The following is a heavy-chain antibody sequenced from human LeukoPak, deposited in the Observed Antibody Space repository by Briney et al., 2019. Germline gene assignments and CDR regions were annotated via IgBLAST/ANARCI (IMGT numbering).Heavy chain of an antibody. Sequence: PGGSLRLSCAASGFAVSSNYMSWVRQAPGKGLEWVSVIYSGGSTYYADSVKGRFTISRHNSKNTLYLQMNSLRAEDTAVYYCAKGHVEMATGSDYWGQGTLVTVSS. J-gene: IGHJ4*02. CDR3: AKGHVEMATGSDY. CDR2: IYSGGST. CDR1: GFAVSSNY. D-gene: IGHD5-24*01. V-gene: IGHV3-53*04.